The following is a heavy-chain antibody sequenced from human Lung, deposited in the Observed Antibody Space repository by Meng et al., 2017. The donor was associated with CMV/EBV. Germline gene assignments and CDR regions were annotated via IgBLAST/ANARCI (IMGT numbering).Heavy chain of an antibody. CDR2: IYYSGSS. Sequence: SETLSLXCTVSGASIDSDNYYWSWIRQPPGKGLEWIGYIYYSGSSFYNLSLKSRVTISLNMSKNQFSWYLGSVTAADTAVYYCARADYYNLMDVWGQGSTVXVS. V-gene: IGHV4-30-4*08. CDR3: ARADYYNLMDV. CDR1: GASIDSDNYY. J-gene: IGHJ6*02.